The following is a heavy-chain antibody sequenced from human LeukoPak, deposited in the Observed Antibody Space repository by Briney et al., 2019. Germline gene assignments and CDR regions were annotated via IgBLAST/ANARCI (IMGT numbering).Heavy chain of an antibody. Sequence: GGSLRLSCAASGFTFTTYAMSWVRQAPGKGLEWVSAISGSGANTYYSDSVKGRFTISRDNSKDTPYLQMNSLRAADTAIYFCARRKYDSSGFDYWGQETLVTVSS. J-gene: IGHJ4*02. CDR1: GFTFTTYA. CDR3: ARRKYDSSGFDY. CDR2: ISGSGANT. D-gene: IGHD3-22*01. V-gene: IGHV3-23*01.